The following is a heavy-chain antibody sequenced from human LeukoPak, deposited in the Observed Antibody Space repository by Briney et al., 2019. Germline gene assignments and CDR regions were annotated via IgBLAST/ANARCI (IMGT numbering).Heavy chain of an antibody. CDR3: AREGGRAAAGNYFDY. CDR1: GGSISSYY. J-gene: IGHJ4*02. D-gene: IGHD6-13*01. CDR2: IYYSGST. V-gene: IGHV4-59*01. Sequence: SEILSLTCTVSGGSISSYYWSWIRQPPGKGLEWIGYIYYSGSTNYNPSLKSRVTISVDTSKNQFSLKLSSVTAADTAVYYCAREGGRAAAGNYFDYWGQGTLVTVSS.